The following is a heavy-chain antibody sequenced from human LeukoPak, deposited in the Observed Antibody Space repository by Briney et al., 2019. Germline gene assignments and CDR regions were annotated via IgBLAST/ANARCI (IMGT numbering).Heavy chain of an antibody. V-gene: IGHV4-39*01. CDR3: AKTYYYDPFDF. D-gene: IGHD3-22*01. J-gene: IGHJ4*02. CDR2: IYYSGNT. CDR1: GGSISNSGYY. Sequence: PSETLPLTCTVSGGSISNSGYYWGWIRQPPGKGLEWIGNIYYSGNTYYNPSLKSRVTISVDTSKNQFSLKLSSVTAADTAVYYCAKTYYYDPFDFWGQGTLVTVSS.